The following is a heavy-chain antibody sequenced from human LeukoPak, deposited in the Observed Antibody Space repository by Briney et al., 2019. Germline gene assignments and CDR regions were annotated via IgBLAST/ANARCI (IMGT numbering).Heavy chain of an antibody. Sequence: SGPTLVNPTQTLTLTCTFSGVSLSTSGVGVGWIRQPPGKALEWLALSFCNDDKRYIPSLKSRLTIPKETSNKQVDITMTNMDPVDTATYYCALYSSSWYNYFDYWGQGTLVTVSS. CDR3: ALYSSSWYNYFDY. D-gene: IGHD6-13*01. CDR1: GVSLSTSGVG. J-gene: IGHJ4*02. CDR2: SFCNDDK. V-gene: IGHV2-5*01.